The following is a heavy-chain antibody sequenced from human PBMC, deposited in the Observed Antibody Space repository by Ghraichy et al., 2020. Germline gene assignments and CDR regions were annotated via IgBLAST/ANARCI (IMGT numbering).Heavy chain of an antibody. CDR3: AGRAPYSGSYAY. V-gene: IGHV4-59*08. J-gene: IGHJ4*02. D-gene: IGHD1-26*01. CDR2: ISDTGSA. Sequence: SQTLSLTCTVSSGSFSSYFWGWIRQPPGKGLEWIGYISDTGSANYNPSLRSRVTISVDRSKNQFSLEMISVTAADTAVYYCAGRAPYSGSYAYWGQGTGHRLL. CDR1: SGSFSSYF.